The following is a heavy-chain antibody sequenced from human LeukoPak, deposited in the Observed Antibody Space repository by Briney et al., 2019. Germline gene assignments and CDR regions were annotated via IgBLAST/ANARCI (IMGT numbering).Heavy chain of an antibody. J-gene: IGHJ4*02. CDR2: IIPIFGTA. Sequence: ASVKVSCKASGGTFSSYAISWVRQAPGQGLEWMGGIIPIFGTANYAQKFQGRVTITADESTSTAYMELSSLRAEDTAVYYCARDRIPGGAAFDYWGQGTLVTVSS. V-gene: IGHV1-69*01. D-gene: IGHD2-15*01. CDR1: GGTFSSYA. CDR3: ARDRIPGGAAFDY.